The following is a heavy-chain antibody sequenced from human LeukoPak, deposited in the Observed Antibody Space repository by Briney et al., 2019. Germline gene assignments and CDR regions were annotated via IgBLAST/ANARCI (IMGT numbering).Heavy chain of an antibody. J-gene: IGHJ3*02. V-gene: IGHV4-39*07. CDR2: IYYSGST. CDR1: GGSISNSGYY. CDR3: ARGRDHPDI. Sequence: TSETLSLTCTVSGGSISNSGYYWGWIRQPPGKGLEWIGSIYYSGSTYYNPSHKSRVTISVDTSKNQFSLKLTSMTAADTAVYYCARGRDHPDIWGQGTMVTVSS.